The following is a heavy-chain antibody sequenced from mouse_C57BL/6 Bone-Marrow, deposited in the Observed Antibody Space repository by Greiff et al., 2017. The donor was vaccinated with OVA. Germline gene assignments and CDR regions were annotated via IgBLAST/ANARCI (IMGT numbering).Heavy chain of an antibody. D-gene: IGHD2-1*01. V-gene: IGHV1-43*01. Sequence: EVQLQQGGRELHNPMASVKISCKASGYSFTGYYMHWVKQSSEKSLEWIGEINPSTGGTSYNQKFKGKATLTVDKSSSTAYMQLKSLTSEDSAVYYCAREDGNYAMDYWGQGTSVTVSS. CDR1: GYSFTGYY. CDR2: INPSTGGT. CDR3: AREDGNYAMDY. J-gene: IGHJ4*01.